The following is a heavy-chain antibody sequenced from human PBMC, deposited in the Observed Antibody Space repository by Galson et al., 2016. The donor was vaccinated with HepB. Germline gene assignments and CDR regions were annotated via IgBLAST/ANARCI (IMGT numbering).Heavy chain of an antibody. J-gene: IGHJ4*02. CDR1: GFTFSTSW. D-gene: IGHD1-26*01. CDR3: RRGASN. CDR2: INQDGNAK. V-gene: IGHV3-7*04. Sequence: SLRLSCAASGFTFSTSWMNWVRQAPGKRLECVANINQDGNAKYYVDSVKGRFTISRDNAKNSLYLQMDTLRVEDTAVYYCRRGASNWGQGTLVTVSS.